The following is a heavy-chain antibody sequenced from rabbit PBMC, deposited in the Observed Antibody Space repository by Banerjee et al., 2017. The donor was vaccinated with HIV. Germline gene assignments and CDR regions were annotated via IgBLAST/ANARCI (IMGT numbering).Heavy chain of an antibody. CDR3: ARDLTGVIGWNFNL. D-gene: IGHD1-1*01. J-gene: IGHJ4*01. Sequence: QSLEESGGDLVKPGASLTLTCTASGFSLNIYEMCWVRQAPGKGLEWIACIYAASSGSTWYASWAKGRFTISKTSWTTVTLQMTSLTAADTATYFCARDLTGVIGWNFNLWGPGTLSPS. CDR1: GFSLNIYE. CDR2: IYAASSGST. V-gene: IGHV1S40*01.